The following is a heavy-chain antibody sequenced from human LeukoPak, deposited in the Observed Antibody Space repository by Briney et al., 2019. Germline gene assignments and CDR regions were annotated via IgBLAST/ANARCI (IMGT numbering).Heavy chain of an antibody. D-gene: IGHD2-2*02. CDR3: ARRPDKYCSSTSCYRGGFDY. J-gene: IGHJ4*02. V-gene: IGHV4-39*01. Sequence: SETLLLTCTISGGSITNTNYYWARIRQPPGEGLEWIGSVYHSGITYYTPSLKSRVTISVDTSKNQFSLKLSSVTAADTAVYYCARRPDKYCSSTSCYRGGFDYWGQGTLVTVSS. CDR1: GGSITNTNYY. CDR2: VYHSGIT.